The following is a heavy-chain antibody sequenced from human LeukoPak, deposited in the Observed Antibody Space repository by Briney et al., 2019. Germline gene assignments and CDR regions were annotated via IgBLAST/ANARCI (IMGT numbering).Heavy chain of an antibody. CDR2: ISGSGGST. V-gene: IGHV3-23*01. D-gene: IGHD3-9*01. J-gene: IGHJ4*02. Sequence: TGGSLRLSCAASGFTFSSYAMSWVRQAPGKGLEWVSAISGSGGSTYYADSVKGWFTISRDNSKNTLYLQMNSLRAEDTAVYYCAKDNELLSLDILTGGTDYWGQGTLVTVSS. CDR1: GFTFSSYA. CDR3: AKDNELLSLDILTGGTDY.